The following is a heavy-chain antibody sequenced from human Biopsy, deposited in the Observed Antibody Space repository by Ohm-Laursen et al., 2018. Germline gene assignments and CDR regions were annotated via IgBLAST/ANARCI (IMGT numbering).Heavy chain of an antibody. CDR3: ARPSTFYYDGGGYYDGFDP. J-gene: IGHJ5*02. Sequence: TLSLTCTVSGGFISSSSYYWGWIRQPPGKGLEWIGSISYTGSTHDNPSLTSRVTISVDTSKNQFSLKLRSVTAADTAVYYCARPSTFYYDGGGYYDGFDPWGQGTLVTVSS. D-gene: IGHD3-22*01. V-gene: IGHV4-39*07. CDR1: GGFISSSSYY. CDR2: ISYTGST.